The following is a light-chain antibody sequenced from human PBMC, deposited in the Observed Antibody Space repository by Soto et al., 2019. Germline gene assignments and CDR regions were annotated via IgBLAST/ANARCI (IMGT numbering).Light chain of an antibody. J-gene: IGKJ5*01. CDR3: QQYGNSPPET. Sequence: EIVLTQSPATLSFSPGERATLSCRASQSVSSYLAWYQQKPGQAPRLLIYRASSRATGIPDRFRGSGSGTDFTLTISRLEPEDFAVYYCQQYGNSPPETFGQGTRLEIK. CDR1: QSVSSY. CDR2: RAS. V-gene: IGKV3-20*01.